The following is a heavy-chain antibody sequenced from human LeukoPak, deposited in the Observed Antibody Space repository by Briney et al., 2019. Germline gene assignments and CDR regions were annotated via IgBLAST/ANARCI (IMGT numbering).Heavy chain of an antibody. J-gene: IGHJ4*02. Sequence: PSGTLSLTCAVSGGSFSGYYWSWIRQPPGKGLEWIGEINHSGSTNYTPTIKSPVTISVDTSKNQFSLKLSSVTAADTAVYYCAKDRGISWYSLLSPFDYWGQGTLVTVSS. CDR2: INHSGST. CDR1: GGSFSGYY. CDR3: AKDRGISWYSLLSPFDY. V-gene: IGHV4-34*01. D-gene: IGHD2-15*01.